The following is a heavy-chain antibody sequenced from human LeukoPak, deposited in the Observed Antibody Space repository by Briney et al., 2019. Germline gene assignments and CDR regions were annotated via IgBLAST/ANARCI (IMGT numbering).Heavy chain of an antibody. CDR1: GGTFSSYA. D-gene: IGHD1-20*01. CDR3: GTGVTGFDY. V-gene: IGHV1-69*04. Sequence: ASVKVSCKASGGTFSSYAISWVRQDPGQGLEWMGRTITILGIANNVQKFRGGVTITADTSTSTAYMELSSRRAEGTAVYNCGTGVTGFDYWGQGTVVTVSS. CDR2: TITILGIA. J-gene: IGHJ4*02.